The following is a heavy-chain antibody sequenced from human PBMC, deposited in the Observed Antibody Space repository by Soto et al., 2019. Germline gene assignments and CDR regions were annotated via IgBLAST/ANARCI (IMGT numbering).Heavy chain of an antibody. CDR2: LYTGGSA. D-gene: IGHD3-9*01. Sequence: LRLSCAASGFSVTDHYMTWVRQAPGNGLEWVSVLYTGGSAYYGDSVKGRFTISRDSSTNTLYLQMNSLKVGDTAFYFCARSFNDWTTYFDYWSEGTLVTVSS. V-gene: IGHV3-53*01. J-gene: IGHJ4*02. CDR1: GFSVTDHY. CDR3: ARSFNDWTTYFDY.